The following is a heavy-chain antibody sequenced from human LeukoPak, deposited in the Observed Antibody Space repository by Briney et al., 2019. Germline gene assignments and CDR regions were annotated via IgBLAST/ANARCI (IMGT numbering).Heavy chain of an antibody. D-gene: IGHD3-22*01. V-gene: IGHV4-4*07. CDR1: GGSISSYY. CDR2: IYASGST. J-gene: IGHJ6*03. Sequence: PSETLSLTCTVSGGSISSYYWSWIRQPAGKGLEWIGRIYASGSTNYKPSLKSRVTISVDTSKNQFSLKLSSVTAADTAVYYCARGAPDTYYYDSSGYYPLTDYYYYMDVWGKGTTVTVSS. CDR3: ARGAPDTYYYDSSGYYPLTDYYYYMDV.